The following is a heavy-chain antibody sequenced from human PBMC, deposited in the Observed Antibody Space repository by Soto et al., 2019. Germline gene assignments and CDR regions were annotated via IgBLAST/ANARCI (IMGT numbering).Heavy chain of an antibody. Sequence: GASVKVSCKASGYTFTSYAVHWVRQAPGQRLEWMGWINAANGYTKYSQKFQGRVTITRDTSASTAYMELSSLRSEDTAMYYCTRAPIGSGSWLSPWGKGTLVTV. V-gene: IGHV1-3*01. J-gene: IGHJ5*02. CDR2: INAANGYT. CDR3: TRAPIGSGSWLSP. CDR1: GYTFTSYA. D-gene: IGHD1-26*01.